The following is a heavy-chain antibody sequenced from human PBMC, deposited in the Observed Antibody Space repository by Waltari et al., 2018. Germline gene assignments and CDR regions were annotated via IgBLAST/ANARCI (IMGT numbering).Heavy chain of an antibody. V-gene: IGHV4-59*01. J-gene: IGHJ1*01. Sequence: QVQLQESGPGLVKPSETLSLPCTVSGGSISTYYWSLLRPSPKGLEWLGYIYYSGNTNYNPSLQSRVTLSVDTPKNQVSLKLTSVTAADTAMYYCARGMSGSYHTPFQHWGQGTLVTVSS. CDR2: IYYSGNT. CDR3: ARGMSGSYHTPFQH. D-gene: IGHD1-26*01. CDR1: GGSISTYY.